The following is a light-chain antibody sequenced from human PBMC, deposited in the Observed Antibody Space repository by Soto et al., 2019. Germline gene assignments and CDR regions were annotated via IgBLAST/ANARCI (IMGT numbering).Light chain of an antibody. J-gene: IGLJ1*01. CDR1: RSNIGAGYD. CDR3: QSYDSSLSGYV. V-gene: IGLV1-40*01. CDR2: GNP. Sequence: QSLLTKPTSLSGAPGQRVTISCTGKRSNIGAGYDVHWYQQLPGPAPNLLISGNPNRPSGVPDRFSGSKYGTSASLAITGFQAVDEADYYCQSYDSSLSGYVFGTGSKVTGL.